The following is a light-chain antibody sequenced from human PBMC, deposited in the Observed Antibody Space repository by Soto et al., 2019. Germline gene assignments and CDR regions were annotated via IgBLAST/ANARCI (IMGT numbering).Light chain of an antibody. Sequence: DIQMTQSPSSLSASVGDRVTITCRASQGIGNDLGWYQQQPGKAPKRLIYTASRLQSGVPSRFSGSGSGTEFTLTISSLRPEDFATYYCLQDYNYPPTFGQGTKVDIK. V-gene: IGKV1-17*01. CDR3: LQDYNYPPT. CDR2: TAS. CDR1: QGIGND. J-gene: IGKJ1*01.